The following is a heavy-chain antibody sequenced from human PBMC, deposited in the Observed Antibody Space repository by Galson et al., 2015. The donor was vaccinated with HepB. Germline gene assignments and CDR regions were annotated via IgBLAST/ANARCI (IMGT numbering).Heavy chain of an antibody. CDR1: GGSISSGSYY. CDR2: IYTSGST. CDR3: AREKAAAEDALDY. V-gene: IGHV4-61*02. D-gene: IGHD6-25*01. Sequence: TLSLTCTVSGGSISSGSYYWSWIRQPAGKGLEWIGRIYTSGSTNYKRSLKSRVTISIDTSKNQFSLKLRSVTAADTAVYYCAREKAAAEDALDYWGQGTLATVSS. J-gene: IGHJ4*02.